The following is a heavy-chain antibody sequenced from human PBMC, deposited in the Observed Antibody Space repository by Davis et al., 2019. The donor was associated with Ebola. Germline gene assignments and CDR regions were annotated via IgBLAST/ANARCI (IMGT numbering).Heavy chain of an antibody. V-gene: IGHV1-69*02. J-gene: IGHJ6*02. D-gene: IGHD6-13*01. CDR2: IIPILGIA. CDR3: ARGPLGMYAAAPLVHYGMDV. CDR1: GGTFSSYT. Sequence: AASVKVSCKASGGTFSSYTISWVRQAPGQGLEWMGRIIPILGIANYAQQFQGRVTITADKSTSTAYMELSSLRSEDTAVYYCARGPLGMYAAAPLVHYGMDVWGQGTTVTVSS.